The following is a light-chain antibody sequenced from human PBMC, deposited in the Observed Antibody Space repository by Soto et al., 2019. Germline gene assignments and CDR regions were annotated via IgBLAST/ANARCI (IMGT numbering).Light chain of an antibody. CDR2: DAS. CDR3: QHFDSYSGT. Sequence: DIQMTQFPSTLSASVGDRVTITCRASQSINIWLAWYQQKPGKAPNLLISDASTLESGVPSRFSGSGSGTEFTLTISSLQPDDFATYYCQHFDSYSGTFGQGTKVEVK. CDR1: QSINIW. J-gene: IGKJ1*01. V-gene: IGKV1-5*01.